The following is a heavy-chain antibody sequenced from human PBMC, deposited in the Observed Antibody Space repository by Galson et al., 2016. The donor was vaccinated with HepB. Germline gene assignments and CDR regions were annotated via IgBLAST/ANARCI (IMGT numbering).Heavy chain of an antibody. CDR3: AKDALITLVRGVIMSYFDY. CDR2: ISNDGSNK. J-gene: IGHJ4*02. CDR1: GFTFSSYG. Sequence: ASGFTFSSYGMHWVRQASGKGLEWVAVISNDGSNKDYADSVKGRFTISRDNSKNTLYLQMNSLRPEDTAVYYCAKDALITLVRGVIMSYFDYWGQGALVTVSS. D-gene: IGHD3-10*01. V-gene: IGHV3-30*18.